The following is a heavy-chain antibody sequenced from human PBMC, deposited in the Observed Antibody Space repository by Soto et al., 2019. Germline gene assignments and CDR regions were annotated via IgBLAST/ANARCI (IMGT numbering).Heavy chain of an antibody. D-gene: IGHD5-12*01. CDR3: AITPRRDGYNYPYYYGMDV. CDR1: GGAISSSSYY. CDR2: IYYSGST. J-gene: IGHJ6*02. Sequence: ETLSLTCTVSGGAISSSSYYFFCIGQRPGNGLELIGSIYYSGSTYYNPSLKSRVTISVDTSKNQFSLKLSSVTAADTAVYYCAITPRRDGYNYPYYYGMDVWGQGTTVTVSS. V-gene: IGHV4-39*01.